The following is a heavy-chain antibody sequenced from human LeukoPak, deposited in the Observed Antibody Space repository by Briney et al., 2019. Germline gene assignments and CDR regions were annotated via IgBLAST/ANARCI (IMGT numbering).Heavy chain of an antibody. CDR1: GVSINGYY. J-gene: IGHJ5*02. V-gene: IGHV4-59*08. CDR2: IYYNGYT. Sequence: SGTLSLTCTVSGVSINGYYWSWIRHSPGKRLEWTGYIYYNGYTNYNPSLKSRIAISIDTSKNQCSLKLTSVTAADTAMYYCARLRSAAAEEFDPWGQGTLVTVSS. D-gene: IGHD6-13*01. CDR3: ARLRSAAAEEFDP.